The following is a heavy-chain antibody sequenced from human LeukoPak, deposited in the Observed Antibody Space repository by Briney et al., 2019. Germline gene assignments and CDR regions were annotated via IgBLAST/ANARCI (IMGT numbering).Heavy chain of an antibody. CDR1: GGSISSGSYY. V-gene: IGHV4-61*02. CDR2: IYTSGST. Sequence: SQTLSLTCTVSGGSISSGSYYWSWIRQPAGKGLEWIGRIYTSGSTNYNPSLKSRITISVDTSKNQFSLKLSSVTAADTAVYYCARFLAAAGDYWGQGTLVTVSS. D-gene: IGHD6-13*01. J-gene: IGHJ4*02. CDR3: ARFLAAAGDY.